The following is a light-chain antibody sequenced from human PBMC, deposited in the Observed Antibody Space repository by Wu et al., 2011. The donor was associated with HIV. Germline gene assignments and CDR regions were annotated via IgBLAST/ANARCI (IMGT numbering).Light chain of an antibody. CDR3: QQYNNWTLT. J-gene: IGKJ4*01. V-gene: IGKV3-15*01. Sequence: IVLTQSPATLSLSPGERAILSCRASQSVSSNLAWYQQKPGQAPRLLIYGASTRATGIPARFSGSGSGTEFTLTISSMQSEDFAVYYCQQYNNWTLTFGEGTKVE. CDR2: GAS. CDR1: QSVSSN.